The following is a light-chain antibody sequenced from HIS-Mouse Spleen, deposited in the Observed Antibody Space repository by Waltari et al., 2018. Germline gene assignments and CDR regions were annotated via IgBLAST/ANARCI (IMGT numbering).Light chain of an antibody. J-gene: IGLJ3*02. CDR2: EGS. CDR3: CSYAGSRV. CDR1: SSDVGSYNL. Sequence: QSALTQPASVSGSPGQSITISCTGTSSDVGSYNLVSWYQQHPGKAPKLMIYEGSKRPSVVSNRFSGSKSGNTDSLTISGLQAEDEADYYCCSYAGSRVFGGGTKLTVL. V-gene: IGLV2-23*01.